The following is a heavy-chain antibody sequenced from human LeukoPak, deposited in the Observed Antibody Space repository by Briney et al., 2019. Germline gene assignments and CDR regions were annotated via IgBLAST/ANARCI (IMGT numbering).Heavy chain of an antibody. CDR1: GGSISSGSYY. Sequence: KASETLSLTCTVSGGSISSGSYYWSWIRQPAGKGLEWIGYIYYSGSTNYNPSLKSRVTISVDTSKNQFSLKLSSVTAADTAVYYWARSVEGYCRGGSCYYYSYYMDVWGKGTTVTVSS. J-gene: IGHJ6*03. V-gene: IGHV4-61*10. CDR3: ARSVEGYCRGGSCYYYSYYMDV. CDR2: IYYSGST. D-gene: IGHD2-15*01.